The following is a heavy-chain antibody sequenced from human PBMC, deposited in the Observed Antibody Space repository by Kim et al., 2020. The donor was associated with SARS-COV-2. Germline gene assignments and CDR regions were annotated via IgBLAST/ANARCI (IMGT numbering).Heavy chain of an antibody. V-gene: IGHV4-4*07. CDR3: ASALGH. CDR2: TSGRT. D-gene: IGHD3-16*02. Sequence: TSGRTNYNPALQSRVTMSVDMSKNQFSLKLSSVTAADTAVYYCASALGHWGQGTLVTVSS. J-gene: IGHJ4*02.